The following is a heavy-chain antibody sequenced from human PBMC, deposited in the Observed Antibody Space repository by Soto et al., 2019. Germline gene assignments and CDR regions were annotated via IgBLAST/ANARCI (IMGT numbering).Heavy chain of an antibody. CDR2: IIPIFGTA. J-gene: IGHJ6*02. CDR1: GGTFSSYA. Sequence: GASVKVSCKASGGTFSSYAISWVRQAPGQGLEWMGGIIPIFGTANYAQKFQGRVTITADESTSTAYMELNSLRSEDTAVYYCATSSSRAAAGTWYYGMDVWGQGTTVTVSS. CDR3: ATSSSRAAAGTWYYGMDV. V-gene: IGHV1-69*13. D-gene: IGHD6-13*01.